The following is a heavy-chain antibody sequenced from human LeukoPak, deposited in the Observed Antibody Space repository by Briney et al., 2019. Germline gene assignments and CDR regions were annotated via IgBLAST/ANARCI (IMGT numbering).Heavy chain of an antibody. CDR3: ARIRDYYDSSGIEDY. CDR1: GFSFSNYC. V-gene: IGHV3-7*01. Sequence: GGSLRLSCAASGFSFSNYCMTWVRQVPGKGLEWVASIKLDGSEKYFLDSVKGRFTISRDNAENSLYLQMNSLRAEDTAVYYCARIRDYYDSSGIEDYWGQGTLVTVSS. J-gene: IGHJ4*02. CDR2: IKLDGSEK. D-gene: IGHD3-22*01.